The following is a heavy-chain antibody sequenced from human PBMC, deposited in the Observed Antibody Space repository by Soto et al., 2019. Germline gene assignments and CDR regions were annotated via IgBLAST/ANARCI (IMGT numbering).Heavy chain of an antibody. CDR1: GFTFGDYA. D-gene: IGHD2-2*02. V-gene: IGHV3-49*03. CDR2: IRSKAYGGTT. Sequence: GGSLRLSCTASGFTFGDYAMSWFRQAPGKGLEWVGFIRSKAYGGTTEYAASVKGRFTISRDDSKSIAYLQMNSLKTEDTAVYYCTRDLGAPISTKVVPAAISMDVWGKGTTVTVSS. J-gene: IGHJ6*03. CDR3: TRDLGAPISTKVVPAAISMDV.